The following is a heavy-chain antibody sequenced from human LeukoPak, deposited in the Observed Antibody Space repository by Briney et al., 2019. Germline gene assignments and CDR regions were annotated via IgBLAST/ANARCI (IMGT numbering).Heavy chain of an antibody. V-gene: IGHV3-15*01. D-gene: IGHD1-26*01. Sequence: PGGSLRLSCAASGFTFSNAGMSWVRQAPGKGLEWVCRIKSKSAGGTSDYAAPVKVRFTVSRDDSKNTLYMEMNSLKTEDTAVYYCTTDPYSGSHFDYWGQGTLVTVSS. CDR1: GFTFSNAG. J-gene: IGHJ4*02. CDR3: TTDPYSGSHFDY. CDR2: IKSKSAGGTS.